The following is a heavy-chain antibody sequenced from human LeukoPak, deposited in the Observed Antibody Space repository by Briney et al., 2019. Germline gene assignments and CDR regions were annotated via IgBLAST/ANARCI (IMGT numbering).Heavy chain of an antibody. CDR2: IWYDGSNK. CDR3: AKEAYYDFWSGYYETRRYFDY. Sequence: GGSLRLSCAASGFTFSSYAMSWVRQAPGKGLEWVAVIWYDGSNKYYADSVKGRFTISRDNSKNTLYLQMNSLRAEDTAVYYCAKEAYYDFWSGYYETRRYFDYWGQGTLVTVSS. V-gene: IGHV3-33*06. D-gene: IGHD3-3*01. CDR1: GFTFSSYA. J-gene: IGHJ4*02.